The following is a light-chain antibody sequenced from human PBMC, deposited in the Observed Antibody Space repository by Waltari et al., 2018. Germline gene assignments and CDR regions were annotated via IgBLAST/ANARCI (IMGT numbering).Light chain of an antibody. V-gene: IGKV1-5*03. CDR2: KAS. J-gene: IGKJ4*01. Sequence: DIQMTESPSTLSASVGDRITITCRTSQSVKNKLAGYQQKPGKDPKVLILKASRLEGGVPSRFSGSGYRTEFTLTISSLQPYDFAPYYCQEYDSLPVTFGGVTRVWIK. CDR3: QEYDSLPVT. CDR1: QSVKNK.